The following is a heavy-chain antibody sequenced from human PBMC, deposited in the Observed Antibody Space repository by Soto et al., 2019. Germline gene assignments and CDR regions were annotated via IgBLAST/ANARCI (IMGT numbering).Heavy chain of an antibody. Sequence: QVQLVQSGAEVKKPGSSVKVSCKASGGIFSTYAISWLRQAPGQGLEWMGGIIPLFGTPNYAQRLQGRVTITADESTSTAYMELSRLRSEDTAVYYCARDRDDYGSGNYYNRLDFWGQGTLVTVSS. CDR2: IIPLFGTP. CDR1: GGIFSTYA. D-gene: IGHD3-10*01. CDR3: ARDRDDYGSGNYYNRLDF. J-gene: IGHJ4*02. V-gene: IGHV1-69*01.